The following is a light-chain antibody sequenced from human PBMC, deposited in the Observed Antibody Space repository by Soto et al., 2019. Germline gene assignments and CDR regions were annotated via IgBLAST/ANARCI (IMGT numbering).Light chain of an antibody. J-gene: IGKJ3*01. CDR2: GAS. CDR3: QQYGSSPFT. V-gene: IGKV3-20*01. Sequence: EIVLTQSPGTLSLSPGERATLSCRASQSVSSSYLAWYQQKPGQAPRLLIYGASSRATGIPDRFSGSGSGTDVILTISRLEPEDFEVYSCQQYGSSPFTFGPGTKVDIK. CDR1: QSVSSSY.